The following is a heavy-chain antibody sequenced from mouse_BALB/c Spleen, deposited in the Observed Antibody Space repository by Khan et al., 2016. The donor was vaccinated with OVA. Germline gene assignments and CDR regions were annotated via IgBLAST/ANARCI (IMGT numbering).Heavy chain of an antibody. CDR2: ISYSGNT. Sequence: VQLQQSGPGLVKPSQSLSLTCTVTGYSITSEFAWNWIRQFPGNKLEWMGYISYSGNTRYNPSLKSLISITRDTSRNQFFLQLNSVTTEDTATYYGARKDYYDYDPFPYWGQGTLVTVSA. CDR3: ARKDYYDYDPFPY. D-gene: IGHD2-4*01. CDR1: GYSITSEFA. J-gene: IGHJ3*01. V-gene: IGHV3-2*02.